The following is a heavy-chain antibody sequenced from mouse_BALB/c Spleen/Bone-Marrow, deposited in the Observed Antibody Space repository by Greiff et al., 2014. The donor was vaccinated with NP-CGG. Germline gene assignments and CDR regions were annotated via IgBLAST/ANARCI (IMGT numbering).Heavy chain of an antibody. CDR3: AREGLRRRAAMDY. D-gene: IGHD2-4*01. Sequence: EVQLVESGGGLVKPGGSLKLSCAASGFTFSSYAMSWVRQSPEKRLEWVAEISSGGSYTYYPDTVTGRFTISRDNAKNTLYLEMSSLRSEDTAVYYCAREGLRRRAAMDYWGQGTSVTVSS. J-gene: IGHJ4*01. V-gene: IGHV5-9-4*01. CDR2: ISSGGSYT. CDR1: GFTFSSYA.